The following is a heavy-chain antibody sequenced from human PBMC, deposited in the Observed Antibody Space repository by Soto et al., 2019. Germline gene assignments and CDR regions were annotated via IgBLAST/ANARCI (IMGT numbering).Heavy chain of an antibody. Sequence: QVPLVQSGAEVREPGASVKVSCKASGYSFTSLDINWVRQTTGQGLEWMGWMQPSSGRTGYAQKFQGRVTMTRDTSINTAYMELRSLTSDDTAFYYCAGGVTAGVDYWGQGTLVTVAS. CDR2: MQPSSGRT. D-gene: IGHD1-20*01. CDR1: GYSFTSLD. J-gene: IGHJ4*02. CDR3: AGGVTAGVDY. V-gene: IGHV1-8*01.